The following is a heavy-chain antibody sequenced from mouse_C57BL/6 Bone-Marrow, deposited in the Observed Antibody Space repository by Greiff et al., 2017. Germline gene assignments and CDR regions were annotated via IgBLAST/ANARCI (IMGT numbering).Heavy chain of an antibody. CDR2: IIPSSGNT. CDR3: ARKEDDVVDFDY. CDR1: GYTFTSYT. J-gene: IGHJ2*01. V-gene: IGHV1-4*01. D-gene: IGHD1-1*02. Sequence: VQLVESGADLARPGPPVKMSCKASGYTFTSYTMHWVKQRPGRGLEWIGYIIPSSGNTKYNQTFKDKATLTADKSSSTAYMQLSSLTSEDSAVYYCARKEDDVVDFDYWGQGTTLTVSS.